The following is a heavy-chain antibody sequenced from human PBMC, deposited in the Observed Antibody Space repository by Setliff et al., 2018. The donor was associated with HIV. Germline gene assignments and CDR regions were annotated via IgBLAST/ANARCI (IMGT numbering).Heavy chain of an antibody. Sequence: GGSLRLSCAASRFTFSSYGMYWVRQAPGKGLEVVAFIRYDGSSENYADSVKGRFTISRDSSKNTLYLQMDSLRTEDTAVYYCAKTQGWYLIDYWGQGTLVTVSS. CDR1: RFTFSSYG. CDR3: AKTQGWYLIDY. V-gene: IGHV3-30*02. CDR2: IRYDGSSE. D-gene: IGHD6-19*01. J-gene: IGHJ4*02.